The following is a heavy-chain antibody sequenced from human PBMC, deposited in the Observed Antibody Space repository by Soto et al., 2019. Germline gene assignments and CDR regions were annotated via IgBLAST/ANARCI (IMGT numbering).Heavy chain of an antibody. D-gene: IGHD3-3*01. J-gene: IGHJ6*02. CDR3: AKGGDDFWSGYQIYYYYGMDA. CDR2: ILYDGSNK. Sequence: GGSLRLSCAASGFTFSSYGMHWVRQAPGKGLEWVAVILYDGSNKYYADSVKGRFTISRDNSKNTLYLRMNRLRAEDTAVYYCAKGGDDFWSGYQIYYYYGMDAWGQGTTVTVSS. CDR1: GFTFSSYG. V-gene: IGHV3-30*18.